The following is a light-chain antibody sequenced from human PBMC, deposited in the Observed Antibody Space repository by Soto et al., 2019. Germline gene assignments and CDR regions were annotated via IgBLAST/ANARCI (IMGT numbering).Light chain of an antibody. Sequence: QSALTQPASVSGSPGQSITISCTGTSSDVGSYNLVSWYQQHPGNAPKLMIYEVSKRPSGVSDRFSGSKSGNTASLTISGLQAEDEADYYCCSYAGTGVVFGGGTKVTVL. CDR3: CSYAGTGVV. CDR2: EVS. CDR1: SSDVGSYNL. J-gene: IGLJ2*01. V-gene: IGLV2-23*02.